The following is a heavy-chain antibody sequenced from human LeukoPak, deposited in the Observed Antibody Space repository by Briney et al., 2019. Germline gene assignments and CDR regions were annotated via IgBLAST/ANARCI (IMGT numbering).Heavy chain of an antibody. CDR3: AREVFFQFDN. Sequence: GGSLRLSCAASGFTFRKYWMARVRQAPGRGLEWVATIAANGNDKDYEDALQGRFTISRDNTRNSLSLRIDSLRAEDAAQYYCAREVFFQFDNWGQGALVTVSS. CDR1: GFTFRKYW. J-gene: IGHJ4*02. CDR2: IAANGNDK. V-gene: IGHV3-7*03.